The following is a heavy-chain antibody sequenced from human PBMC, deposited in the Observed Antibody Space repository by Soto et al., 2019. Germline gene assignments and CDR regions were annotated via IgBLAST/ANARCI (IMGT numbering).Heavy chain of an antibody. Sequence: QVQLQESGPGLVKPSQTLSLTCTVSGGSISSGGYYWSWIRQHPGKGLEWIGYIYYSGSTYHNPSLKRRVTISVDTSKNQCSLKLSSVTAADTAVYYCARDGYGGNSKAFDIWGQGTMVTVSS. V-gene: IGHV4-31*03. D-gene: IGHD2-21*02. J-gene: IGHJ3*02. CDR1: GGSISSGGYY. CDR2: IYYSGST. CDR3: ARDGYGGNSKAFDI.